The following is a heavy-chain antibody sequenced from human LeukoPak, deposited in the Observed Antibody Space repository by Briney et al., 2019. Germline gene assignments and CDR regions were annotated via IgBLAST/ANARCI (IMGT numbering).Heavy chain of an antibody. CDR1: GGSISSYY. V-gene: IGHV4-59*01. J-gene: IGHJ4*02. CDR3: VRGYSGWYYFDY. D-gene: IGHD6-19*01. Sequence: SETLSLTCTVSGGSISSYYWSWIRQPPGKGLEWIGYIYYSGSTNYNPSLKSRVTISVDTSKNQFSLKLSSVAAADTAVYYCVRGYSGWYYFDYWGQGTLVTVSS. CDR2: IYYSGST.